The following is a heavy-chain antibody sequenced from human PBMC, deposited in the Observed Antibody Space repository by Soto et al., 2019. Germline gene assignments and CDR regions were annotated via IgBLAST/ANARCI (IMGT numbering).Heavy chain of an antibody. CDR1: EYTFANHD. CDR2: MNPNSGNA. V-gene: IGHV1-8*01. J-gene: IGHJ4*02. D-gene: IGHD3-16*01. CDR3: ARGWGRWPHEKPGDY. Sequence: QVQLVQSGAELKEPGASVKVSCTASEYTFANHDINWVRQAPGRGLEWMGWMNPNSGNAGFAQKFQDRVTRTRDTSRDTAYMELRNLRSEDTAVYYCARGWGRWPHEKPGDYWGQGTLVTVS.